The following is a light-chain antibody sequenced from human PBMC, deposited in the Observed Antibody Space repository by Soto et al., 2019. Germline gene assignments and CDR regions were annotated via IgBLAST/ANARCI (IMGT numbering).Light chain of an antibody. Sequence: EIVLIQSPATLSLSPGERATLSCRASQSVGTYLAWYQQKPGQAPRLLIYDASNRAAGIPARFSGSGSGTDFTLTISSLEPEDFAVYYCQQRINWPPFTFGPGTTVDIK. J-gene: IGKJ3*01. V-gene: IGKV3-11*01. CDR2: DAS. CDR1: QSVGTY. CDR3: QQRINWPPFT.